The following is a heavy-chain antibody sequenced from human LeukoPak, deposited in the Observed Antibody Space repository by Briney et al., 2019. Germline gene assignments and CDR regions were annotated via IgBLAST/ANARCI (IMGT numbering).Heavy chain of an antibody. CDR3: ARGPSVTIFGVVPYYFDL. CDR2: IYYSGST. V-gene: IGHV4-59*12. CDR1: GGSISSYY. Sequence: SETLSLTCTVSGGSISSYYWSWIRQPPGKGLEWIGYIYYSGSTNDNPSLKSRVIISVDTSKNQLSLKLSSVTAADTAVYYCARGPSVTIFGVVPYYFDLWAVAPWSLSPQ. J-gene: IGHJ2*01. D-gene: IGHD3-3*01.